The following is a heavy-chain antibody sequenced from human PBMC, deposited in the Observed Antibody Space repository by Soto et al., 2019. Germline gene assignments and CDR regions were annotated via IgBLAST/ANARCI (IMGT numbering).Heavy chain of an antibody. J-gene: IGHJ4*02. CDR2: IYYSGST. Sequence: QVQLQESGPGLVKPSETLSLTCTVSGGSISSYYWSWIRQPPGKGLEWIGYIYYSGSTNYNPSLKSRVTISVDTSKNQFSLKLSSVTAADTAVYYCARVEGSYDFWSGYYIGYWGQGTLVTVS. CDR3: ARVEGSYDFWSGYYIGY. D-gene: IGHD3-3*01. V-gene: IGHV4-59*01. CDR1: GGSISSYY.